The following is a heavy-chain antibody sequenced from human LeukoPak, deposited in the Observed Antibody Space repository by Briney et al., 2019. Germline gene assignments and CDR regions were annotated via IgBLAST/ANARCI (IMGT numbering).Heavy chain of an antibody. V-gene: IGHV3-7*01. J-gene: IGHJ3*02. CDR3: ATVPPRGDPFNI. Sequence: GGSLRLSCAASGFTFSTYWMSWVRQAPGKGLEWVANIEQHGSQENYVDSIKGRFTITRDNAKNSVLLQMDSLRVEDTAVYFCATVPPRGDPFNIWGQGALVTVSS. CDR2: IEQHGSQE. CDR1: GFTFSTYW.